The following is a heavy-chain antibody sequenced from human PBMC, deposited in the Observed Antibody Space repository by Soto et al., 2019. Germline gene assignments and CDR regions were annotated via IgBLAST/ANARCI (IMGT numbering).Heavy chain of an antibody. V-gene: IGHV3-48*02. Sequence: GGSLRLSCAASGFTFSSYSMNWVRQAPGKGLEWVSYISSSSSTIYYADSVKGRFTISRDNAKNSLYLQMNSLRDEDTAVYYCAKWLNPGIAVAGTNWFDPWGQGTLVTVSS. CDR3: AKWLNPGIAVAGTNWFDP. D-gene: IGHD6-19*01. J-gene: IGHJ5*02. CDR1: GFTFSSYS. CDR2: ISSSSSTI.